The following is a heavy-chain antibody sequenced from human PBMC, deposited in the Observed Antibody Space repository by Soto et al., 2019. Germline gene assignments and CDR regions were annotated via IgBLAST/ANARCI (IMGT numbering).Heavy chain of an antibody. CDR1: GFTFSSYA. D-gene: IGHD2-15*01. V-gene: IGHV3-23*01. CDR2: VSIGGST. CDR3: AKRRGAGGHFDY. J-gene: IGHJ4*02. Sequence: WGSLRLSCAASGFTFSSYAMGWVRQGPGKGLEWVAVVSIGGSTHYADSVRGRFTISRDNSKNTLSLQMNSLTAEDTAIDFCAKRRGAGGHFDYWGQGALGAVAS.